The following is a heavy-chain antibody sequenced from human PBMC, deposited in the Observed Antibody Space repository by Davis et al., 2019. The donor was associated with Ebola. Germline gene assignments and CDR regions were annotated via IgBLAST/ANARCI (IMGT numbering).Heavy chain of an antibody. Sequence: GESLKISCAVSGFTFSSYWMSWVRQAPGKGLEWVANIKPDGSEKYYVDSVKGRFTVSRDNAKNSLYLQMNSLRAEDTAVYYCAKRVVVVGADYGMDVWGKGTTVTVSS. J-gene: IGHJ6*04. CDR2: IKPDGSEK. V-gene: IGHV3-7*01. CDR3: AKRVVVVGADYGMDV. D-gene: IGHD2-15*01. CDR1: GFTFSSYW.